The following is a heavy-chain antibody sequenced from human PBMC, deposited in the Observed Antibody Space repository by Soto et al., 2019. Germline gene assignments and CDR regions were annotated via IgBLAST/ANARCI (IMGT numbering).Heavy chain of an antibody. CDR1: GGSISSGGSS. CDR2: IYHSGST. J-gene: IGHJ4*02. CDR3: ARDYDTTGYYDY. V-gene: IGHV4-30-2*01. Sequence: QLQLQESGSGLVKPSQTLSLTCAVSGGSISSGGSSCGWIRQPPEKGLEFIGYIYHSGSTYYNPSLKSRVSMSLDRSKNQFSLRLTSVTAADTAVYYCARDYDTTGYYDYWGQGTLVTVSS. D-gene: IGHD3-22*01.